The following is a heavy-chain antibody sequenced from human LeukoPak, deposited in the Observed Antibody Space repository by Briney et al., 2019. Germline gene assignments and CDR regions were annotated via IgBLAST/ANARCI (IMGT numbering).Heavy chain of an antibody. CDR3: AKALHIYYYYGMDV. CDR2: ISYDGSNK. J-gene: IGHJ6*02. CDR1: GFTFSSYG. V-gene: IGHV3-30*18. D-gene: IGHD2-21*01. Sequence: GRSLRLSCAASGFTFSSYGMHWVRQAPGKGLEWVAVISYDGSNKYYADSVKGRFTISRDNSKNTLYLQMNSLRAEDTDVYYCAKALHIYYYYGMDVWGQGTTVTVSS.